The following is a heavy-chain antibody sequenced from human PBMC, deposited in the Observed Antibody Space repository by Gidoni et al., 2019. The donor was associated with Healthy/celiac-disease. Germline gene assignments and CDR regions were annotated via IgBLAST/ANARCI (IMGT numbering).Heavy chain of an antibody. J-gene: IGHJ6*02. CDR3: ARGSQSITIFGVVIIPYYYGMDV. CDR1: GGTFSSYA. D-gene: IGHD3-3*01. Sequence: QVQLVQSGAEVKKPGSSVKVSCKASGGTFSSYAISWVRQAPGQGLEWMGGIIPIFGTANYAQKLQGRVTITADDSTSTAYMELSSLRSEDTAVYYCARGSQSITIFGVVIIPYYYGMDVWGQGTTVTVSS. CDR2: IIPIFGTA. V-gene: IGHV1-69*01.